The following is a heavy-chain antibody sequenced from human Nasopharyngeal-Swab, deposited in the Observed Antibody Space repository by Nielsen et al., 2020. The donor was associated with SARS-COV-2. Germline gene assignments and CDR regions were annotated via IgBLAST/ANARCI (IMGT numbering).Heavy chain of an antibody. CDR2: ISWNSGSI. D-gene: IGHD6-19*01. Sequence: VRQAPGKGLEWVSVISWNSGSIGYADSVKGRFTISRDNAKNSLYLQMNSLRAEDTALYYCAKDGVAVVGTGLGYYYYYDMDVWGKGTTVTVSS. J-gene: IGHJ6*03. V-gene: IGHV3-9*01. CDR3: AKDGVAVVGTGLGYYYYYDMDV.